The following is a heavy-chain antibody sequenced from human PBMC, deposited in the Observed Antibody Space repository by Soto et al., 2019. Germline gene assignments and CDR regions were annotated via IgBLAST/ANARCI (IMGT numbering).Heavy chain of an antibody. J-gene: IGHJ6*03. V-gene: IGHV3-48*01. CDR1: GFTFSSYS. CDR3: ARDHSKVIVVVPAALADYYYYYMDV. D-gene: IGHD2-2*01. Sequence: GGSLRLSCAASGFTFSSYSMNWVRQAPGKGLEWVSSISSSSSTIYYADSVKGRFTISRDNAKNSLYLQMNSLRAEDTAVYCCARDHSKVIVVVPAALADYYYYYMDVWGKGTTVTVSS. CDR2: ISSSSSTI.